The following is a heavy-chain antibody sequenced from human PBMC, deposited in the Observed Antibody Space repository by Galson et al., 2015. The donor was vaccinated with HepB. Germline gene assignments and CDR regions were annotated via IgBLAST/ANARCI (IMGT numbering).Heavy chain of an antibody. D-gene: IGHD3-10*01. CDR2: IYPSDSDT. Sequence: QSGAEVKKPGASLKISCKGSGYTFSNYWLGRVRQMPAKGLERMAIIYPSDSDTRYRPSFQGQVTISDDKSINTAYLQWNRLKASDTAMYYCASGARSYDAFDFWGQGTMVTVS. CDR3: ASGARSYDAFDF. V-gene: IGHV5-51*01. J-gene: IGHJ3*01. CDR1: GYTFSNYW.